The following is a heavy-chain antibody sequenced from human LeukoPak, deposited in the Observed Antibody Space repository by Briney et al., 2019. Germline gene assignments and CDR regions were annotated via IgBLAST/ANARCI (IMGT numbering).Heavy chain of an antibody. D-gene: IGHD5/OR15-5a*01. Sequence: PTQTLSLTCTVSGGSISSGDYYWSWIRQPPGKGLEWIGYIYYSGSTYYNPSLKSRVTISVDTSKNQFSLKLSSVTAADTAVYYCARDRSTSARFSDYWGQGTLVTVSS. J-gene: IGHJ4*02. CDR1: GGSISSGDYY. V-gene: IGHV4-30-4*01. CDR3: ARDRSTSARFSDY. CDR2: IYYSGST.